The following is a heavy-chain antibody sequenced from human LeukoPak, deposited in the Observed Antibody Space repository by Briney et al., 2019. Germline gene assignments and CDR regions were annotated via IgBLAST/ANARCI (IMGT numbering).Heavy chain of an antibody. CDR1: GYSFTSYW. D-gene: IGHD6-13*01. V-gene: IGHV5-51*01. Sequence: GESLKISCKGSGYSFTSYWIGWVRQMPGKGLEWMGIIYPGDSDTRYSPSFQGQVTISADKSISTAYLQWSSLKASDTAMYYCASPSSSSWYPLGYWGQGNLVTVSS. CDR2: IYPGDSDT. CDR3: ASPSSSSWYPLGY. J-gene: IGHJ4*02.